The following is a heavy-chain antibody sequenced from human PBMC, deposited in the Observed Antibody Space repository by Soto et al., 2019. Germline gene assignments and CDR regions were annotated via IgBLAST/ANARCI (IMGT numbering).Heavy chain of an antibody. D-gene: IGHD6-13*01. CDR2: INHSGST. V-gene: IGHV4-34*01. CDR1: GGSFSGYY. J-gene: IGHJ4*02. Sequence: SETLSLTCAVYGGSFSGYYWSWIRQPPGKGLEWIGEINHSGSTNYNPSLKSRVTISVDTSKNQFSLKLSSVTAADTAVYYCARRSSSWLTTYDYWGQGTLVTVSS. CDR3: ARRSSSWLTTYDY.